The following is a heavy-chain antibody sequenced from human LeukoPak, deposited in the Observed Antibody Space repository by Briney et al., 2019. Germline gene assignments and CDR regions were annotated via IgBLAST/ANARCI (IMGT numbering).Heavy chain of an antibody. J-gene: IGHJ5*02. V-gene: IGHV3-21*01. CDR2: ISGRSNYI. Sequence: GGSLRLSCAASGFTFSTFSMNWVRQAPGKGLEWVSSISGRSNYIFYADSVKGRFTISRDNAENSLYLLLNSLRVEDTAVYYCAKGSTLGSCTSSSCHNWFDPWGQGTLVTVSS. CDR3: AKGSTLGSCTSSSCHNWFDP. D-gene: IGHD2-2*01. CDR1: GFTFSTFS.